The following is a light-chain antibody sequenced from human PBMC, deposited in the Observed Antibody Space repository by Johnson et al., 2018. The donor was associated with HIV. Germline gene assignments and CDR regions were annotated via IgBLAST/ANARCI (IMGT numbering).Light chain of an antibody. CDR1: SSNIGRNY. CDR3: GTWDSSLSVYV. V-gene: IGLV1-51*01. CDR2: DNH. J-gene: IGLJ1*01. Sequence: HSVLTQPPSVSAAPGQKVTISCSGSSSNIGRNYVSWYQQLPGTAPKLLIYDNHKRPSGIPDRVSGSKSGTSATLGITGLQTGDEADYYCGTWDSSLSVYVFGTGTKVTVL.